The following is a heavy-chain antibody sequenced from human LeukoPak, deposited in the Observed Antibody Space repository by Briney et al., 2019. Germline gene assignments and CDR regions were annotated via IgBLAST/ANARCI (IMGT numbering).Heavy chain of an antibody. D-gene: IGHD4-17*01. CDR2: IWYDGSNK. Sequence: GGSLRLSCAASGFAFSSYAMSWVRQAPGKGLEWVAVIWYDGSNKNYADSVKGRFTISRDNSKNTLYLQMNSLRAEDTAVYYCARGGRTTWHGMDVWGQGTTVTVSS. CDR3: ARGGRTTWHGMDV. J-gene: IGHJ6*02. V-gene: IGHV3-33*08. CDR1: GFAFSSYA.